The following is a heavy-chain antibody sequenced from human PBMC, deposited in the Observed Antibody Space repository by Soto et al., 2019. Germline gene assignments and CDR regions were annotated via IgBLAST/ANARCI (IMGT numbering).Heavy chain of an antibody. CDR3: ARLITMVRGLNYGMGV. D-gene: IGHD3-10*01. CDR1: GYSFTSYW. J-gene: IGHJ6*02. Sequence: PGESLKIACKGSGYSFTSYWIGWVRQMPGKGLEWMGIIYPGDSDTRYSPSFQGQVTISADKSISTAYLQWSSLKASDTAMYYCARLITMVRGLNYGMGVWGQGTTVTVSS. V-gene: IGHV5-51*01. CDR2: IYPGDSDT.